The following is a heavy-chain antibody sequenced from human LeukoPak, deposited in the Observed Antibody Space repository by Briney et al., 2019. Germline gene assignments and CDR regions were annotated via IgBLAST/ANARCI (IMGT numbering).Heavy chain of an antibody. Sequence: ASVKVSCKASGYTFTGYYIHWVRQAPGQGLEWMGWINPNSGGTNYAQKFQGRVTMTRDTSISTAYMELRSLRSDDTAVYYCARDTDYIVATGGDFDYWGQGTLVTVSS. CDR2: INPNSGGT. J-gene: IGHJ4*02. V-gene: IGHV1-2*02. CDR3: ARDTDYIVATGGDFDY. D-gene: IGHD5-12*01. CDR1: GYTFTGYY.